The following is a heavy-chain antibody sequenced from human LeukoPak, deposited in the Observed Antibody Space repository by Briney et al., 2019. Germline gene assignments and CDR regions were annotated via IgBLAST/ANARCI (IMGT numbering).Heavy chain of an antibody. V-gene: IGHV4-34*01. J-gene: IGHJ4*02. CDR2: INHSGST. CDR3: ARIWYSSSWYFWYFDY. Sequence: SETLSLTCAVYGGSFSGYYWSWIRQPPGKGLEWIGEINHSGSTNYNPSLKSRVTISVDTSKNQFSLKLSSVTAADTAVYYCARIWYSSSWYFWYFDYWGQGTLVTVSS. D-gene: IGHD6-13*01. CDR1: GGSFSGYY.